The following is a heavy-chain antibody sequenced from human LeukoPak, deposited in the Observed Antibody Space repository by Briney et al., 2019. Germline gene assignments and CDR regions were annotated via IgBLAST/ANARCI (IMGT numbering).Heavy chain of an antibody. Sequence: SETLSLTCTVSGGSISNYDWSWIRQPAGKGLEWIGRIYTSGSTNYNPSLKSRVTMSEDTSKKQLSLKLNSVTAADTAVYYCAKSNGYGLIDIWGQGTMVTVSS. CDR2: IYTSGST. CDR3: AKSNGYGLIDI. D-gene: IGHD3-22*01. CDR1: GGSISNYD. J-gene: IGHJ3*02. V-gene: IGHV4-4*07.